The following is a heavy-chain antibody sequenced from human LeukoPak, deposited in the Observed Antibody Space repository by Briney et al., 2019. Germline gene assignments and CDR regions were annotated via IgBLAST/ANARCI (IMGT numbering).Heavy chain of an antibody. D-gene: IGHD5-12*01. J-gene: IGHJ4*02. V-gene: IGHV3-72*01. CDR2: TRNKANRYTT. Sequence: GGSLRLSCVASGFTFNDHYTDWVRQAPGKGLEWVGRTRNKANRYTTEYAASVKGRFTISRDDSKNSVSLQMNSLKTEDTAVYYCARGGVVATTIFDYWGQGILVIVSS. CDR3: ARGGVVATTIFDY. CDR1: GFTFNDHY.